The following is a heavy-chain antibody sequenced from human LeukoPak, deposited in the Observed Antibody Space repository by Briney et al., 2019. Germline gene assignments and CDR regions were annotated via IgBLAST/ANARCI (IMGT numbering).Heavy chain of an antibody. CDR3: ARDRHLPPGDWFDP. Sequence: ASETLSLTCTVSGGSISSYYWSWIRQPAGKGLEWIGRIYTSGSTNYNPSLKSRVTMSVNTSKNQFSLKLSSVTAADTAVYYCARDRHLPPGDWFDPWGQGTLVTVSS. CDR2: IYTSGST. J-gene: IGHJ5*02. V-gene: IGHV4-4*07. D-gene: IGHD4-17*01. CDR1: GGSISSYY.